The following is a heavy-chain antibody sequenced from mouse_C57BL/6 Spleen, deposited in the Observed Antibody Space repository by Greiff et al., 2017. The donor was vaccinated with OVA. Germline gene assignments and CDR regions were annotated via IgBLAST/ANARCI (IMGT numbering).Heavy chain of an antibody. Sequence: QVRLQQPGAELVRPGSSVKLSCKASGYTFTSYWMHWVKQRPIQGLEWIGNIDPSDSETHYNQKFKDKATLTVDKSSSTAYMQLSSLTSEDSAVYYCARGTGRGYYAMDYWGQGTSVTVSS. D-gene: IGHD4-1*01. J-gene: IGHJ4*01. CDR2: IDPSDSET. CDR1: GYTFTSYW. V-gene: IGHV1-52*01. CDR3: ARGTGRGYYAMDY.